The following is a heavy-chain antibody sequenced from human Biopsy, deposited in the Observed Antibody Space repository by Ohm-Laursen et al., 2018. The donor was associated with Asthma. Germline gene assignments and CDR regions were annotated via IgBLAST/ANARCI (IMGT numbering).Heavy chain of an antibody. Sequence: SSVKVSCNAPGGTFSNFAISWVRQAPGQGLEWLGGIMTVFGTTNYAQKFQGRVTITADESTSTAYMEVTSLRSEDTAIYYCARCQVGYSSGWSLLLKKIYYSGMDVGGQGTAVTVSS. J-gene: IGHJ6*02. CDR3: ARCQVGYSSGWSLLLKKIYYSGMDV. D-gene: IGHD6-19*01. CDR2: IMTVFGTT. V-gene: IGHV1-69*01. CDR1: GGTFSNFA.